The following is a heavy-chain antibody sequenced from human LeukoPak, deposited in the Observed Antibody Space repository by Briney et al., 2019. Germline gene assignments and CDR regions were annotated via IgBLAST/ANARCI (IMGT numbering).Heavy chain of an antibody. CDR2: IYHSGST. D-gene: IGHD3-10*01. CDR3: AIWFGELGDDAFDI. Sequence: SETLSLTCAVSGGSISSGGYSWSWIRQPPGKGLEWIGYIYHSGSTYYNPSLKSRVTISVDRSKNQFSLKLSSVTAADTAVYYCAIWFGELGDDAFDIWGQGTMVTVSS. J-gene: IGHJ3*02. CDR1: GGSISSGGYS. V-gene: IGHV4-30-2*01.